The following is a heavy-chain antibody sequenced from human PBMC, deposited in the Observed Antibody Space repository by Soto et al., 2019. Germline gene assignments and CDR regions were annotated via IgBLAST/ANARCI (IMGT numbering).Heavy chain of an antibody. Sequence: EVQLVESGGGLVQPGGSLRLSCAASGFTFSGYWMSWVRQAPGKGLEWVANIKQDGSEQFYVDSVKGRFTISRDNAKNSLYLQMNSLRAEDTAMYYCAREAVWGQGTTVTVSS. CDR2: IKQDGSEQ. V-gene: IGHV3-7*05. J-gene: IGHJ6*02. CDR3: AREAV. CDR1: GFTFSGYW.